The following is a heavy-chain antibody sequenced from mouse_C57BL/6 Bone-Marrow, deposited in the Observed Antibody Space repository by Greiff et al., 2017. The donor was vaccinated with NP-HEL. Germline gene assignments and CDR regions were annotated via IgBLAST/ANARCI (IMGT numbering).Heavy chain of an antibody. CDR1: GYTFTDYN. Sequence: EVQLQQSGPELVKPGASVKIPCKASGYTFTDYNMDWVKQSHGKSLEWIGDINPNNGGTIYNQKFKGKATLTVDKSSSTAYMELRSLTSEDTAGYYGARSGTAQAPFDYWGQGTTLTVSS. D-gene: IGHD3-2*02. V-gene: IGHV1-18*01. J-gene: IGHJ2*01. CDR2: INPNNGGT. CDR3: ARSGTAQAPFDY.